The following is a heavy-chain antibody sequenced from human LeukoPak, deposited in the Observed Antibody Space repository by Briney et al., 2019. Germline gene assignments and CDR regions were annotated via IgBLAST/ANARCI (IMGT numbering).Heavy chain of an antibody. CDR1: GFTFSSYA. J-gene: IGHJ4*02. Sequence: GGSLRLSCAASGFTFSSYAMSWVRQAPGKGLEWISGISGSGASTYYADSVKGRFTISRDDSRNTLYLQMNSLRGDDTAVYYCAKDVGKWESLHSFDYWGQGTLVTVSS. D-gene: IGHD1-26*01. CDR3: AKDVGKWESLHSFDY. V-gene: IGHV3-23*01. CDR2: ISGSGAST.